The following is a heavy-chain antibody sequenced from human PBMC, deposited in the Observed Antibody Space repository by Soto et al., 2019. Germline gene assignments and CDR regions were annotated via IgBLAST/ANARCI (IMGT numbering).Heavy chain of an antibody. D-gene: IGHD6-6*01. V-gene: IGHV4-31*03. CDR3: ARAGSISDYFDY. Sequence: QVQLQESGPGLVKPSQTLSLTCTVSGGSISSGGYYWSWIRQHPGKGLEWIGYIYYSGSTYYIPSRKSRVTISVDTSKTQFSLKLSSVTAADTAVYYFARAGSISDYFDYWVQGTLVTVSS. J-gene: IGHJ4*02. CDR1: GGSISSGGYY. CDR2: IYYSGST.